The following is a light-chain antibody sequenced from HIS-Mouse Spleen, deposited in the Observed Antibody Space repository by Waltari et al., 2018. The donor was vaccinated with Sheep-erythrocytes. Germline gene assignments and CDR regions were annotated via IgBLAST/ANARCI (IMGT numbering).Light chain of an antibody. V-gene: IGLV1-44*01. CDR1: SSHIGSNT. CDR3: AAWDDSLNGVV. CDR2: SNN. J-gene: IGLJ2*01. Sequence: QSVLTQPPSASGTPGKRVPISCSGSSSHIGSNTVHWYQQLPGTAPKLLTYSNNQRPSGVPDRFSGSKSGTSASLAISGLQSEDEADYYCAAWDDSLNGVVFGGGTKLTVL.